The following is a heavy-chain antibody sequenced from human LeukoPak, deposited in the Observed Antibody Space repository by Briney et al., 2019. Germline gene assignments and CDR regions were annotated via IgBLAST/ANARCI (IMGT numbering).Heavy chain of an antibody. CDR1: GFTFTSSA. V-gene: IGHV1-58*01. Sequence: EASVKVSCKASGFTFTSSAVQWVRQARGQRLEWIGWIVVGSGNTNYAQKFQERVTITRDMSTSTAYMELSSLRPEDTAVYHCAAPYYYGSGSPMNTRSWYFDLWGRGTLVTVSS. CDR2: IVVGSGNT. D-gene: IGHD3-10*01. CDR3: AAPYYYGSGSPMNTRSWYFDL. J-gene: IGHJ2*01.